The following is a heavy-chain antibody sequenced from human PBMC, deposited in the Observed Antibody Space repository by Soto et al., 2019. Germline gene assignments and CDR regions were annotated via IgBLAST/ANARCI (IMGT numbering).Heavy chain of an antibody. D-gene: IGHD2-21*02. J-gene: IGHJ4*02. CDR3: AKRPLASWYCGGDCYPFDY. CDR2: ISGSGGST. Sequence: GGSLRLSCAASGFTFSSYAMSWVRQAPGKGLEWVSAISGSGGSTYYADSVKGRFTISRDNSKNTLYLQMNSLRAEDTAVYYCAKRPLASWYCGGDCYPFDYWGQGTLVTVSS. CDR1: GFTFSSYA. V-gene: IGHV3-23*01.